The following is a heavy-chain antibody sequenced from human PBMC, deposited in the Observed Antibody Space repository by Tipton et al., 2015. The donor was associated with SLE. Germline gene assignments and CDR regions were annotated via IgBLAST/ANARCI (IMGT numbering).Heavy chain of an antibody. CDR1: GFDFEYSG. D-gene: IGHD4-11*01. V-gene: IGHV3-43*01. CDR3: AMTTTATIY. CDR2: ISWDGDTR. Sequence: SLRLSCEVSGFDFEYSGMHWVRQAPGKGLEWVSVISWDGDTRDYADSVKGRFTISRDNSKNSLWLQMNSLTTEDTAFYYCAMTTTATIYWGQGTLVTVSS. J-gene: IGHJ4*02.